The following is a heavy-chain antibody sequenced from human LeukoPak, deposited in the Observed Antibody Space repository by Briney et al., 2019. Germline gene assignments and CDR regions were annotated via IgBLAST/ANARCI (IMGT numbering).Heavy chain of an antibody. CDR3: ARASHYDSSGYYFGY. V-gene: IGHV3-20*04. Sequence: GGSLRLSCAASGVTFDDYGMSWVRQAPGKGLDWVSVINWNGDSTGYAYSVKGRFTIPRDNAKHSLYLQMNSLRAEDTALYYCARASHYDSSGYYFGYWGQGTLVTVSS. CDR2: INWNGDST. D-gene: IGHD3-22*01. CDR1: GVTFDDYG. J-gene: IGHJ4*02.